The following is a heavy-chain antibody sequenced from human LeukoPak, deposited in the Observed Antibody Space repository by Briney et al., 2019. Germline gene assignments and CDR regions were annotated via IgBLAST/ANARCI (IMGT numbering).Heavy chain of an antibody. V-gene: IGHV4-39*01. CDR3: ARHLGSSRYFLDS. CDR2: IYYSGNT. J-gene: IGHJ4*02. D-gene: IGHD6-13*01. CDR1: GGSISRSSYY. Sequence: PSANLFLNCTVSGGSISRSSYYWAWIRQPPGQGLEWFGSIYYSGNTYYNPFLTSRVTMSVDTSKNQFSLKLSSVTAADTAVYYGARHLGSSRYFLDSWGQGTLVTVSS.